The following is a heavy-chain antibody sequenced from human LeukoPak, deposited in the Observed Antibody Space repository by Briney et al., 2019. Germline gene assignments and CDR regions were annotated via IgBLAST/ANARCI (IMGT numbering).Heavy chain of an antibody. CDR3: AKDMGHDYGDYGLDY. Sequence: QTGGSLRLSCAASGFTFDDYAMHWVRQAPGKGLEWVSGISWNSGSIGYADSVKGRFTISRDNAKNSLYLQMNSLRAEDTALYYCAKDMGHDYGDYGLDYWGQGTLVTVSS. J-gene: IGHJ4*02. CDR1: GFTFDDYA. D-gene: IGHD4-17*01. V-gene: IGHV3-9*01. CDR2: ISWNSGSI.